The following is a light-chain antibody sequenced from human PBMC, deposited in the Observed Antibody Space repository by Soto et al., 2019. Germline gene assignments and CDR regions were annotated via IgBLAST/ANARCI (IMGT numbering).Light chain of an antibody. J-gene: IGKJ4*01. V-gene: IGKV3-20*01. CDR3: QQYGDWPLT. Sequence: IVLTQSPGTLSLSPGERATLSCRASQSVSSSYLAWYQQKPGQAPRLLIYDASNRATGIPARFSGSGSGTDFTLTISSLQSEDFAVYYCQQYGDWPLTFGGGTKVDI. CDR2: DAS. CDR1: QSVSSSY.